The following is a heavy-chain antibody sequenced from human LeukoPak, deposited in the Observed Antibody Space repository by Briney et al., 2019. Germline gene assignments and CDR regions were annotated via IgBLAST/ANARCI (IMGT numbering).Heavy chain of an antibody. CDR2: IGTAGDT. Sequence: GGSLRLSCAASGFTFSSYDMHWVRHATGKGLEWVSAIGTAGDTYYPGSVKGRFTISRENAKNSLYLQMNSLRAGDTAVYYYARGRWVGDGYNLGAGLSEFDYWGQGTLVTVSS. CDR1: GFTFSSYD. J-gene: IGHJ4*02. D-gene: IGHD5-24*01. V-gene: IGHV3-13*01. CDR3: ARGRWVGDGYNLGAGLSEFDY.